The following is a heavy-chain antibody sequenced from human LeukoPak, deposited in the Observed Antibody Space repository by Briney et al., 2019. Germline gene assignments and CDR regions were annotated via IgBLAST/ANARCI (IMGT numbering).Heavy chain of an antibody. Sequence: ASVKVSCKASGYTFTIYGISWVRQAPGQGLEWMGWISAYNGNTNYAQKLQGRVTMTTDTSTSTAYMELRSLRSDDTAVYYCARGPHYSGSYLYYFDYWGQGTLVTVSS. V-gene: IGHV1-18*01. CDR3: ARGPHYSGSYLYYFDY. J-gene: IGHJ4*02. CDR1: GYTFTIYG. D-gene: IGHD1-26*01. CDR2: ISAYNGNT.